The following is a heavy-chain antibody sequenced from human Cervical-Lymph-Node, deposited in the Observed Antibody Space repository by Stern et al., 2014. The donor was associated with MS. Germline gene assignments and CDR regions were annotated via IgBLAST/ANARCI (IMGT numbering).Heavy chain of an antibody. CDR2: IYTSGST. CDR1: GGSISSGSYY. CDR3: ARVGSGYYDSSGHPYDAFDI. Sequence: QLQLQESGPGLVKPSQTLSLTCTVSGGSISSGSYYWSWIRQPAGKGLEWIGRIYTSGSTNYNPSLKSRVTISVDTSKNQFSLKLSFVTAADTAVYYCARVGSGYYDSSGHPYDAFDIWGQGTMVTVSS. J-gene: IGHJ3*02. V-gene: IGHV4-61*02. D-gene: IGHD3-22*01.